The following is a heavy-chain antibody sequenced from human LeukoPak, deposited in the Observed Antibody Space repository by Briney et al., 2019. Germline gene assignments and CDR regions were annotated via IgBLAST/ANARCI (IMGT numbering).Heavy chain of an antibody. D-gene: IGHD3-10*01. CDR3: AKGGSDTSKYYFDY. J-gene: IGHJ4*02. CDR1: GFTFSDYY. Sequence: PGGSLRLSCAASGFTFSDYYMTWIRQAPGKGLEYLSYIDGSGSIIKYADSVKGRFTISRDNSKNTVWLEMNSLRVEDTAVYYCAKGGSDTSKYYFDYWGQGTQVTVSS. CDR2: IDGSGSII. V-gene: IGHV3-11*04.